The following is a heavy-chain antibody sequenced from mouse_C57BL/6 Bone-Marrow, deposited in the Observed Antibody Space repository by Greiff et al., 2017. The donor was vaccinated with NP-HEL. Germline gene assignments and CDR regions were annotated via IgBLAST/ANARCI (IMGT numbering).Heavy chain of an antibody. D-gene: IGHD2-1*01. CDR3: ARWSYYGRPCFAY. J-gene: IGHJ3*01. V-gene: IGHV1-12*01. CDR2: IYPGNGAT. CDR1: GYTFTSYS. Sequence: LQESGAGLVRPGASVKMSCTASGYTFTSYSMHWVKQTPRQGLEWIGAIYPGNGATYYKEKFKGQGTLTVDKSYNTAYMKLSSLTSEDSAVYFCARWSYYGRPCFAYWGQGTMVTVSS.